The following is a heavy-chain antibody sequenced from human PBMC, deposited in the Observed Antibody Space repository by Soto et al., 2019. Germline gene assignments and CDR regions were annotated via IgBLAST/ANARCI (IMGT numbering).Heavy chain of an antibody. CDR3: ARGRGPSTVTDAFDI. D-gene: IGHD4-17*01. CDR2: INPSGGST. CDR1: GYTFTSYY. Sequence: RASVKVSCKASGYTFTSYYMHWVLQAPGQGLEWMGIINPSGGSTSYAQKFQGRVTMTRDTSTSTVYMELSSLRSEDTAVYYCARGRGPSTVTDAFDIWGQGTMVTVSS. J-gene: IGHJ3*02. V-gene: IGHV1-46*01.